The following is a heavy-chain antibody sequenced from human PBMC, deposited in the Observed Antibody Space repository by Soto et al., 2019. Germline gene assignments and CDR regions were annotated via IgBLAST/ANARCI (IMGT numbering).Heavy chain of an antibody. V-gene: IGHV4-59*01. CDR3: ARDSTMVRSMGMDV. CDR2: INYSGST. Sequence: PSETLSLPCNVPGGSISGYYWSWIRQPPGKGLEWIVYINYSGSTNYNPALKSRLTISVDTSKNQSSLKLSSVTAADTAAYYCARDSTMVRSMGMDVWGQGTTVTVSS. CDR1: GGSISGYY. J-gene: IGHJ6*02. D-gene: IGHD3-10*01.